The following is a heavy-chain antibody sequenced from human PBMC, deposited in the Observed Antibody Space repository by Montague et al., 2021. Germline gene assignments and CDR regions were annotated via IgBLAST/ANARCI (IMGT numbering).Heavy chain of an antibody. Sequence: SETRSLTCTVFGDSINTYSWSWIRQPAGKGLEWIGRLSNGGSTNSNPSLKSRVSMSVDTSKNQFSLKLSSVTAADMAVYFCARDTVGASGYFYYYYMDVWGRGTTVTVSS. CDR2: LSNGGST. J-gene: IGHJ6*03. V-gene: IGHV4-4*07. CDR3: ARDTVGASGYFYYYYMDV. CDR1: GDSINTYS. D-gene: IGHD1-26*01.